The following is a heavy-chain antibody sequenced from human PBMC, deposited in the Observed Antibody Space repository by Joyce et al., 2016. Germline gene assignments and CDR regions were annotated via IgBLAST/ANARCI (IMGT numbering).Heavy chain of an antibody. J-gene: IGHJ4*02. V-gene: IGHV1-2*02. D-gene: IGHD2-8*02. CDR2: INPYSGGT. CDR3: AKISGAEASDF. Sequence: QVQLVQSGAEVKKPGASVKVSCKASGYNFTGQYLHWVRQAPGQGLEWMGWINPYSGGTNYAQKFQGRVSMTRDTSISTAYMELSRLRSDDTAFYYCAKISGAEASDFWGQGTLVTVSS. CDR1: GYNFTGQY.